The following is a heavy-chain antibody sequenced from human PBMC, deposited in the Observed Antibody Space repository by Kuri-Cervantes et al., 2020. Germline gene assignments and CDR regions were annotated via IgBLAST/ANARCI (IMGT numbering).Heavy chain of an antibody. Sequence: GESLKISCAASGFTFGSYTMSWVRQAPGKGLEWVSAISASGSSTYHADSVKGRFTISRDNSRNTLYLQMNSLRADDTAVYYCARSPKWYFDLWGRGTLVTVSS. CDR1: GFTFGSYT. CDR2: ISASGSST. J-gene: IGHJ2*01. CDR3: ARSPKWYFDL. V-gene: IGHV3-23*01.